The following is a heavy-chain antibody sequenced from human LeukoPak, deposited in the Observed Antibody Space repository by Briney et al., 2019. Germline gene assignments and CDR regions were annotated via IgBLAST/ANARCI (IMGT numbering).Heavy chain of an antibody. D-gene: IGHD2-15*01. CDR2: ISWNSGSI. Sequence: PGGSLRLSCAASGFTFDDYAMHWVRQAPGKGLEWVSGISWNSGSIGYADSVKGRFTISRDNAKNSLYLQMNSLRAEDTALYYCAKGAADYYFDSWGQGTLVTVSS. J-gene: IGHJ4*02. CDR3: AKGAADYYFDS. V-gene: IGHV3-9*01. CDR1: GFTFDDYA.